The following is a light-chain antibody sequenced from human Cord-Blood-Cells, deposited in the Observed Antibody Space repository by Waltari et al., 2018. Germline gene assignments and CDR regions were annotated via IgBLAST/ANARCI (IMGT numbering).Light chain of an antibody. CDR2: YDS. V-gene: IGLV3-21*04. J-gene: IGLJ2*01. Sequence: SYVLTQPPSVSVAPGKTARITCGGNNIGSKGVHWYQQKPGQAPVLVIYYDSDRPSGIPERFSGSNSGNTATLTISRVEAGDEADYYCQVWDSSSEVVFGGGTKLTVL. CDR1: NIGSKG. CDR3: QVWDSSSEVV.